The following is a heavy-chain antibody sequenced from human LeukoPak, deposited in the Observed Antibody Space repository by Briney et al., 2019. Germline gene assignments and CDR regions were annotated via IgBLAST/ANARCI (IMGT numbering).Heavy chain of an antibody. J-gene: IGHJ4*02. CDR2: ISGSGGST. V-gene: IGHV3-23*01. D-gene: IGHD6-13*01. CDR1: GFTFSSYA. Sequence: GGSLRLSCAASGFTFSSYAMSWVRQAPGKGLEWVSAISGSGGSTYYADSVKGRFTISRDNSKNTLYLQMNSLRAKDTAVYYCAKRGYSSSWYSVDYWGQGTLVTVSS. CDR3: AKRGYSSSWYSVDY.